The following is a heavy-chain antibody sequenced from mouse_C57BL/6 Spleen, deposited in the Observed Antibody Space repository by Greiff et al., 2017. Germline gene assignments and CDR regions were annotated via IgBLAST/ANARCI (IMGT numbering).Heavy chain of an antibody. CDR2: LDPSDSYT. CDR1: GYTFTSYW. V-gene: IGHV1-59*01. Sequence: QVQLQQPGAELVRPGTSVKLSCKASGYTFTSYWMHWVKQRPGQGLEWIGVLDPSDSYTNYNQKFKGKATLTVDTYSSTAYMQLSSLSSEDSAVYYCARYGYYGSSYYFGDWGHGTTLTFSS. J-gene: IGHJ2*01. CDR3: ARYGYYGSSYYFGD. D-gene: IGHD1-1*01.